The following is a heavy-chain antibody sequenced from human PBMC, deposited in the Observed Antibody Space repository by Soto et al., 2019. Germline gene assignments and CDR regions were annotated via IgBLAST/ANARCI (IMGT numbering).Heavy chain of an antibody. V-gene: IGHV3-48*02. CDR3: ARVGSSSDNGMDV. Sequence: EVQLVESGGGLVQPGGSLRLSCAASGFSFSTYSMNWVRQAPGKGLEWVSYISSRSYTIYYIDSVKGRFTISRDNAKSSLYLQMNSLREDDTAVYYCARVGSSSDNGMDVWGQGTTVTVSS. D-gene: IGHD6-6*01. J-gene: IGHJ6*02. CDR1: GFSFSTYS. CDR2: ISSRSYTI.